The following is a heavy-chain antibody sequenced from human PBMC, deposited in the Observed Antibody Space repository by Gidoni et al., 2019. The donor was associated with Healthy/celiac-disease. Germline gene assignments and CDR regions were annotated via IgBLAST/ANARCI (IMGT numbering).Heavy chain of an antibody. CDR2: ISWNSGSI. CDR3: AKDNSPLLVYDAFDI. Sequence: EVQLVESGGGLVQPGRSLRLSCAASGFTFDDYAMHCVRQAPGKGLEWVSGISWNSGSIGYADSVKGRFTISRDNAKNSLYLQMNSLRAEDTALYYCAKDNSPLLVYDAFDIWGQGTMVTVSS. J-gene: IGHJ3*02. D-gene: IGHD1-26*01. CDR1: GFTFDDYA. V-gene: IGHV3-9*01.